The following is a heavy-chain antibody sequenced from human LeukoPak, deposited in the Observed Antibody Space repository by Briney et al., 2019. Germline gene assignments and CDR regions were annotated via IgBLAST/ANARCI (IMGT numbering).Heavy chain of an antibody. CDR2: MNPNSGNT. Sequence: ASVKVSCKASGYTFTSYDINWVRPATGQGLEWMGLMNPNSGNTGYAQKFQGRVTMTRNTSISTAYMELSSLRSEDTAVYYCARGGPTYCSSTSCYRGGYFDYWGQGTLVTVSS. CDR3: ARGGPTYCSSTSCYRGGYFDY. J-gene: IGHJ4*02. V-gene: IGHV1-8*01. CDR1: GYTFTSYD. D-gene: IGHD2-2*01.